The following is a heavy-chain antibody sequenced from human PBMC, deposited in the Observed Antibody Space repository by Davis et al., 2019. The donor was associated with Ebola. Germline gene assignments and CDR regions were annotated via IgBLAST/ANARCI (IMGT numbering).Heavy chain of an antibody. D-gene: IGHD2-2*02. CDR3: ARVYTVFGGMDV. CDR2: MNPNSGNT. J-gene: IGHJ6*02. Sequence: AASVKVSCRASGYTFTTYDINWVRQAPGQGLEWMGWMNPNSGNTGYAQKFQGRVTMTRDTSITTAYMELSSLSSDDTAVYYCARVYTVFGGMDVWGQGTTVTVSS. CDR1: GYTFTTYD. V-gene: IGHV1-8*01.